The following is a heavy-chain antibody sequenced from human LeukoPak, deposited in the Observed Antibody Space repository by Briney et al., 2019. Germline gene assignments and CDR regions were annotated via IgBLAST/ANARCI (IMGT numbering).Heavy chain of an antibody. CDR3: ARAVGILTPKGAIDY. CDR1: GYTFTSYY. Sequence: ASVKVSCKASGYTFTSYYMHWVRQAPGQGLEWMGIINPSGGSTSYAQKFQGRVTMTRDMSTSTVYMELSSLRSEDTAVYYCARAVGILTPKGAIDYWGQGTLVTVSS. J-gene: IGHJ4*02. D-gene: IGHD3-9*01. V-gene: IGHV1-46*01. CDR2: INPSGGST.